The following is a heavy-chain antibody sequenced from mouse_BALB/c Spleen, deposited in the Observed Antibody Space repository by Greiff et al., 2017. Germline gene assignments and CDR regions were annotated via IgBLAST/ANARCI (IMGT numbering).Heavy chain of an antibody. Sequence: VQLKQSGPELEKPGASVKISCKASGYSFTGYNMNWVKQSNGKSLEWIGNIDPYYGGTSYNQKFKGKATLTVDKSSSTAYMQLKSLTSEDSAVDYCAEGDYRYAWFAYWGQGTLVTVSA. CDR3: AEGDYRYAWFAY. V-gene: IGHV1-39*01. J-gene: IGHJ3*01. D-gene: IGHD2-14*01. CDR1: GYSFTGYN. CDR2: IDPYYGGT.